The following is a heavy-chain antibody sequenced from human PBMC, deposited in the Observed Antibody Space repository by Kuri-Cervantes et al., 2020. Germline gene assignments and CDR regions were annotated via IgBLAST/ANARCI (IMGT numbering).Heavy chain of an antibody. CDR1: GGSISSYY. V-gene: IGHV4-59*12. Sequence: SETLSLTCTVSGGSISSYYWSWIRQPPGKGLEWIGYIYYSGSTNYNPSLKSRVTISVDRSKNQFSLKLSSVTAADTAVYYCARRDYYSDYWGQGTLVTVSS. J-gene: IGHJ4*02. CDR3: ARRDYYSDY. CDR2: IYYSGST.